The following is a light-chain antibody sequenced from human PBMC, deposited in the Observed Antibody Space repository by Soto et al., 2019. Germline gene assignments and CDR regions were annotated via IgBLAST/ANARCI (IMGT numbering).Light chain of an antibody. CDR3: CSYTTCSTYV. Sequence: QSVLTQSASVSGSPGQSIAISCTGTSSDVGGYNYVSWYQQHPGKAPKLMIYDVSNRPSGVSNRFSGSKSGNTASLTISGLQAEDEADYYCCSYTTCSTYVFGTGTKLTVL. CDR2: DVS. V-gene: IGLV2-14*03. J-gene: IGLJ1*01. CDR1: SSDVGGYNY.